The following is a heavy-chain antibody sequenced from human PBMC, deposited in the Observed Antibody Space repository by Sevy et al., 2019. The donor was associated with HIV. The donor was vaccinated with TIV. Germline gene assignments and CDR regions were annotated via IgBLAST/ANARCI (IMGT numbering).Heavy chain of an antibody. CDR2: ISYEGSNK. Sequence: GGSLRLSCAASGFTFSSYAMHWVRQAPGKGLEWVAVISYEGSNKYYADSVKGRFTISRDNSKNTLYLQMNSLRAEDTAVYYCARHISGYCSSTSCFYFYGMDLWGQGTTVTVSS. V-gene: IGHV3-30*04. CDR1: GFTFSSYA. CDR3: ARHISGYCSSTSCFYFYGMDL. D-gene: IGHD2-2*01. J-gene: IGHJ6*02.